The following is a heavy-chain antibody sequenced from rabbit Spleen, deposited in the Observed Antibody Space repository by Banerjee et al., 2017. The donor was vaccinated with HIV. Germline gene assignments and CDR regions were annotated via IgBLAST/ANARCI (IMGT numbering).Heavy chain of an antibody. CDR2: IYTGSSGNI. Sequence: QSLEESGGDLVKPGASLTLTCTASGFSFSSSYYMCWVRQAPGKGLEWIACIYTGSSGNIYYASWAKGRFTISKTSSTTVTLQMTSLTVADTATYFCARDAGTSFSTYGMDLWGQGTLVTVS. CDR1: GFSFSSSYY. J-gene: IGHJ6*01. CDR3: ARDAGTSFSTYGMDL. V-gene: IGHV1S40*01. D-gene: IGHD8-1*01.